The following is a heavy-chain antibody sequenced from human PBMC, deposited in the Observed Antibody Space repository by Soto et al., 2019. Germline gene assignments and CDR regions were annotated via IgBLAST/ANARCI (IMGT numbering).Heavy chain of an antibody. J-gene: IGHJ4*02. CDR1: GFTFSDHY. CDR3: DRTSHYGSGSWNFDY. Sequence: EVQLVESGGGLVQPGGSLRLSRASSGFTFSDHYMDWVRQAPGKGLEWVGRTRNKANSYSTEYAASVRGRFTISRDESKNSLYLQMNSLKTEDTAVYYSDRTSHYGSGSWNFDYWGQGTLVTVSS. CDR2: TRNKANSYST. D-gene: IGHD3-10*01. V-gene: IGHV3-72*01.